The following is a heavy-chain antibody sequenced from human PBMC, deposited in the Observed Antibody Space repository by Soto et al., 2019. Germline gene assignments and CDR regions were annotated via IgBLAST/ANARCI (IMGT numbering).Heavy chain of an antibody. J-gene: IGHJ6*02. CDR1: GFTFSSYA. CDR3: AKVGIAAAGPYYYYGMDV. CDR2: ISGSGGST. Sequence: VQLLESGGGLVQPGGSLRLSCAASGFTFSSYAMSWVRQAPGKGLEWVSAISGSGGSTYYADSVKGRFTISRDNSKNTLYLQMNSLRAEDTAVYYCAKVGIAAAGPYYYYGMDVWGQGTTVTVSS. D-gene: IGHD6-13*01. V-gene: IGHV3-23*01.